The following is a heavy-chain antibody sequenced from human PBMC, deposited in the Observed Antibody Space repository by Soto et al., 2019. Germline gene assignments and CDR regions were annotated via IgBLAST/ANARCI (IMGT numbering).Heavy chain of an antibody. J-gene: IGHJ4*01. V-gene: IGHV3-9*01. D-gene: IGHD5-12*01. CDR2: ISWNSADI. CDR3: SKGAPDGYNLDFFDS. Sequence: EVQLVESGGGLVQPGRSLRLSCEASGFTFDDYSIHWVRQAPGKGLEWVSVISWNSADIGYADSVKGRFTTARDNTKKSLYLQMNSLRGEDTAFYYCSKGAPDGYNLDFFDSRGHGTLVIVSS. CDR1: GFTFDDYS.